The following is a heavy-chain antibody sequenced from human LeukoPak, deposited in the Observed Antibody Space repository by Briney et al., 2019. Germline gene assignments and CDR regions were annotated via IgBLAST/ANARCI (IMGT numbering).Heavy chain of an antibody. V-gene: IGHV4-59*01. J-gene: IGHJ4*02. CDR3: ARAGYGDSDFDY. CDR1: GGSISTYY. D-gene: IGHD4-17*01. CDR2: IYYSGST. Sequence: SETLSLTCTVSGGSISTYYWSWIRQPPGKGLEWIGYIYYSGSTKYNPSLKSRVTISVDTSKNQFSLKLSSVTAADTAVYYCARAGYGDSDFDYWGQGTLVTVSS.